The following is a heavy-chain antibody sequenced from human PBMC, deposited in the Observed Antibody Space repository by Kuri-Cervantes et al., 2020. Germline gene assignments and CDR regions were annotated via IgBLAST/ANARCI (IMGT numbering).Heavy chain of an antibody. D-gene: IGHD3-10*01. V-gene: IGHV3-30*18. Sequence: GGSLRLSCAASGFTFSSYAMHWVRQAPGKGLEWVAVISYDGSNKYYADSVKGRFTISRDNSKNTLYLQTNSLRAEDTAVYYCAKPSYGSGRRPIRAWGQGTLVTVSS. CDR2: ISYDGSNK. CDR1: GFTFSSYA. J-gene: IGHJ5*02. CDR3: AKPSYGSGRRPIRA.